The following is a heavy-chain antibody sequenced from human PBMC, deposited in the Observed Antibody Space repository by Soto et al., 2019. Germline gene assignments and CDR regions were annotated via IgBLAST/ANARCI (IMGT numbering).Heavy chain of an antibody. V-gene: IGHV1-69*01. CDR2: IIPSFGTP. D-gene: IGHD1-26*01. CDR1: GGSFSSYA. J-gene: IGHJ5*02. CDR3: ESGSSSTVRPTGWFDP. Sequence: QVQRVQSGHEVKKPGSSVKVSCKASGGSFSSYAFSWVQQAPGQGLEWMDGIIPSFGTPNYAQRFQGRVTNSADESTTTVYMDLRRLSSEHTAVYYCESGSSSTVRPTGWFDPWGQGTLVTVS.